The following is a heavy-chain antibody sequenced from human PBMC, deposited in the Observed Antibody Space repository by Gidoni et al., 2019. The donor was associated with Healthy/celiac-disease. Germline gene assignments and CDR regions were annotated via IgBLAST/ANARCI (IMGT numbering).Heavy chain of an antibody. J-gene: IGHJ4*02. V-gene: IGHV3-30*18. D-gene: IGHD3-10*01. CDR2: ISYDGSNK. Sequence: QVQLVESGGGVVQPGRSLRLSCAASGFTFSSYGMHWVRQAPGKGLEWVAVISYDGSNKYYADSVKGRFTISRDNSKNTLYLQMNSLRAEDTAVYYCAKELGSIDYWGQGTLVTVSS. CDR3: AKELGSIDY. CDR1: GFTFSSYG.